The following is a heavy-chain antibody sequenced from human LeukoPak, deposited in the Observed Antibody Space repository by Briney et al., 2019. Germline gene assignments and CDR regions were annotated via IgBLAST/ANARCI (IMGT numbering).Heavy chain of an antibody. CDR2: INHSGST. D-gene: IGHD2-2*01. Sequence: SETLSLTCAVYGGSFSVYYWSWIRQPPGKGLEWIGEINHSGSTNYNPSLKSRVTISVDTSKNQFSLKLSSVTAADTAVYYCARVGRVSPVYTYCSSTRCYLDYWGQGTLVAVSS. J-gene: IGHJ4*02. V-gene: IGHV4-34*01. CDR3: ARVGRVSPVYTYCSSTRCYLDY. CDR1: GGSFSVYY.